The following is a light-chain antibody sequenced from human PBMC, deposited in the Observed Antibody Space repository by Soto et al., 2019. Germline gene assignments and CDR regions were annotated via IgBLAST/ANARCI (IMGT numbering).Light chain of an antibody. CDR2: AAS. V-gene: IGKV1-9*01. J-gene: IGKJ1*01. Sequence: IPLTQSQTSLSASVGDRVTITCLASQGISSYLAWYQQKPGKAPKLLIYAASTLQSGVPSRFSGSGSGTDFTLTISSLQPEDFATYCCQELNSYPQTFGQGAKVDIK. CDR3: QELNSYPQT. CDR1: QGISSY.